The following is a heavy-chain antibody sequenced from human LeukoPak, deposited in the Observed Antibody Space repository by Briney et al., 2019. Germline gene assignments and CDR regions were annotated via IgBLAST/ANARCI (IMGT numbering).Heavy chain of an antibody. V-gene: IGHV5-51*01. CDR3: ARPMGSGWYGGFDY. CDR1: GSIFTSYW. D-gene: IGHD6-19*01. CDR2: IYPGDSDT. Sequence: GASLQISWKGAGSIFTSYWIGWVRPLPGKGLGWMGIIYPGDSDTRYSPSFQGQVTISADKSISTAYLQWSSLKASDTAMYYCARPMGSGWYGGFDYWGQGTLVTVSS. J-gene: IGHJ4*02.